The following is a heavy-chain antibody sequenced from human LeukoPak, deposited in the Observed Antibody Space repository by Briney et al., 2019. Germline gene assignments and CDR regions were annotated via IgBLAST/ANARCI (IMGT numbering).Heavy chain of an antibody. CDR2: IYYTGST. J-gene: IGHJ3*02. CDR3: ARLEVITVDAFDI. V-gene: IGHV4-39*01. Sequence: SETLSLTCTVSGYSISSSYYWGWTRQPPGKGLEWIGSIYYTGSTYYNPSLKSRVTISVDTSKNQFSLKLSSVTAADTAVYYCARLEVITVDAFDIWGQGTMVTVSS. D-gene: IGHD3-22*01. CDR1: GYSISSSYY.